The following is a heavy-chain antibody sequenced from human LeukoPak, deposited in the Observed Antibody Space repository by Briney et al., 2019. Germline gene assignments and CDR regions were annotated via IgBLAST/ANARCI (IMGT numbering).Heavy chain of an antibody. D-gene: IGHD3-3*01. CDR1: GFTFNSYA. Sequence: GGSLRLSCAASGFTFNSYAMSWVRQAPGKGLEWVSAISGSGGSTYYADSVKGRFTISRDNSKNTLYLQMNSLRAEDTAVYYCAKDPKSDFWSGYYFDYWGQGTLVTVSS. CDR2: ISGSGGST. J-gene: IGHJ4*02. V-gene: IGHV3-23*01. CDR3: AKDPKSDFWSGYYFDY.